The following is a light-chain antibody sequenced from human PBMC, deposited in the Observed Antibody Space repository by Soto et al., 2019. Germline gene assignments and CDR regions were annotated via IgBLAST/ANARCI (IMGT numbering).Light chain of an antibody. CDR3: GTWDNSLSAGV. J-gene: IGLJ1*01. Sequence: QSVLTQPPSVSAAPGQKVTISCSGNNSHIGNNYVSWYQQLPGTAPKLLIYENNKRPSGIPDRFSGSKSGASATLGITGLQTGDEADYYCGTWDNSLSAGVFGTGTKVTVL. V-gene: IGLV1-51*02. CDR2: ENN. CDR1: NSHIGNNY.